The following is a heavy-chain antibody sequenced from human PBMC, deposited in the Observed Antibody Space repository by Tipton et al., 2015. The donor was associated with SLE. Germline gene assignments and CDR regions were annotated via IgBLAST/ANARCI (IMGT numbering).Heavy chain of an antibody. J-gene: IGHJ4*02. Sequence: TLSLTCTVSGGSISSHYWSWIRQPPGKGLEWIGYIYYSGSTNYNPSLKSRVTISVDTSKNQFSLKLSSVTAADTAVYYCARLTSGYYPSDYWGQGTLVTVSS. CDR2: IYYSGST. CDR1: GGSISSHY. CDR3: ARLTSGYYPSDY. D-gene: IGHD3-22*01. V-gene: IGHV4-59*11.